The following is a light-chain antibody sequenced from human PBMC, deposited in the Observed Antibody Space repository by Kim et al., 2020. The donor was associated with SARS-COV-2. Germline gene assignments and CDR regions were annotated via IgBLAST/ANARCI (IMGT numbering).Light chain of an antibody. CDR3: QQGSNWPIT. V-gene: IGKV3-11*01. CDR1: QSVSSY. CDR2: DAS. Sequence: SSPVDRATRSCRASQSVSSYLAWYQQKPGQAPRLLIYDASIWATGIPARFSGSGSGTDFTLTISSLEPEDFAVYYCQQGSNWPITFGQGTRLEIK. J-gene: IGKJ5*01.